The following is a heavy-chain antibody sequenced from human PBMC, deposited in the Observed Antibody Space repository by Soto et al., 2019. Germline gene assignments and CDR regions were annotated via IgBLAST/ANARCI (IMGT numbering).Heavy chain of an antibody. V-gene: IGHV1-8*01. CDR3: ARDTGVSAKPCGCDCYSSG. CDR1: GYTFTSYD. D-gene: IGHD2-21*02. Sequence: QVQLVQSGAEVKKPGASVKVSCKASGYTFTSYDINWVRQATGQGLEWMGWMNPNSGNTGYAQKLQGRVTMTRNTSISTAYMELSSLRSEDTDVYYCARDTGVSAKPCGCDCYSSGWGQGTLVTVSS. J-gene: IGHJ4*02. CDR2: MNPNSGNT.